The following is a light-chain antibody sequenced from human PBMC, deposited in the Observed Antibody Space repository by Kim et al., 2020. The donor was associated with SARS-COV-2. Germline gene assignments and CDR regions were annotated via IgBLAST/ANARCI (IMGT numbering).Light chain of an antibody. CDR1: QSISSK. Sequence: VSPGERATLSCRASQSISSKLAWYQQKPGQALRLLIYGASTRATGIPARFSGSGSGTEFTLTISNLQSEDFAVYYCQQYNNWPPTTFGQGTKLEIK. CDR3: QQYNNWPPTT. CDR2: GAS. V-gene: IGKV3-15*01. J-gene: IGKJ2*01.